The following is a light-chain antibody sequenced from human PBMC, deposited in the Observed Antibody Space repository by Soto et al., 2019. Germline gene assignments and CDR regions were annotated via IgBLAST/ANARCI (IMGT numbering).Light chain of an antibody. CDR3: CSYEGDYNYV. V-gene: IGLV2-11*01. J-gene: IGLJ1*01. CDR1: SSDVGAYNY. Sequence: QSALTQPRSVSGSPGQSVTFSCTGASSDVGAYNYVSWYQHHPDKAPKLIIYDVTKRPSGVPDRFSGSKSGNTASLTISGLQAEDEADYYCCSYEGDYNYVLGAGTKVTVL. CDR2: DVT.